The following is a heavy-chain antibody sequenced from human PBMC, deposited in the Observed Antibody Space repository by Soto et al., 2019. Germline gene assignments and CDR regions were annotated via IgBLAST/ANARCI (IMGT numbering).Heavy chain of an antibody. CDR3: ARAVLRYFGY. D-gene: IGHD3-9*01. V-gene: IGHV4-34*01. CDR1: GGSFSGYY. CDR2: INHSGST. Sequence: SETLSLTCAVYGGSFSGYYWSWIRQPPGKGLEWIGEINHSGSTNYNPSLKSRVTISVDTSKNQFSLKLSSVTAADTAVYYCARAVLRYFGYWGQGTLVTVSS. J-gene: IGHJ4*02.